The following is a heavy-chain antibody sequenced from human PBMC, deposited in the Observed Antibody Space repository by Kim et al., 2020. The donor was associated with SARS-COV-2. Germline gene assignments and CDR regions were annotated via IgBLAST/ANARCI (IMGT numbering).Heavy chain of an antibody. V-gene: IGHV4-34*01. CDR3: ARGRRAGDTGYYPGEWGF. CDR2: INHSGSA. Sequence: SETLSLTCGVYVGSFSAYYWNWIRQSPGKRPEWIGEINHSGSANYNPSLRSRVTMSVDRINYQVTLKLTSVTAADTAVYYCARGRRAGDTGYYPGEWGFWGQRTLVTVSS. D-gene: IGHD3-9*01. J-gene: IGHJ4*02. CDR1: VGSFSAYY.